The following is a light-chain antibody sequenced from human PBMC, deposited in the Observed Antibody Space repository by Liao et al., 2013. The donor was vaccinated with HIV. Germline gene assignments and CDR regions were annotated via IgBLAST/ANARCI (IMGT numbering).Light chain of an antibody. Sequence: SSELTQSPSVSVSPGQTASITCSGDYLGDKYASWYQHKPGQAPMLVIYQDNKRPSGIPERFSGSNSGNTATLTISGTQAIDEAEYYCQTWDRTTYVFGSGTKVTVL. CDR2: QDN. J-gene: IGLJ1*01. CDR1: YLGDKY. CDR3: QTWDRTTYV. V-gene: IGLV3-1*01.